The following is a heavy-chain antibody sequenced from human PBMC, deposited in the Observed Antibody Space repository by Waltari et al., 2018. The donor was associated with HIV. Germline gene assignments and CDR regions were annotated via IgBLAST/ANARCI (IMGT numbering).Heavy chain of an antibody. CDR1: GFTFTGYE. CDR3: AKEGATLTTSAYFYYYGMDV. V-gene: IGHV3-30*02. D-gene: IGHD4-4*01. Sequence: QVQLVESGGGVVQPGGSLRLSCAASGFTFTGYEINWVRPAPGKGLEWVAFMRYDGTNKYYADSVKGRFTISRDNSKNSLYLQMNSLRAEDTALYYCAKEGATLTTSAYFYYYGMDVWGQGTTVTVSS. J-gene: IGHJ6*02. CDR2: MRYDGTNK.